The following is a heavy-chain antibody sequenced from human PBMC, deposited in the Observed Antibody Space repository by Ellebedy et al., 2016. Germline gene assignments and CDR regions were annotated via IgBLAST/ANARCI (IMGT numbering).Heavy chain of an antibody. V-gene: IGHV3-11*01. D-gene: IGHD6-19*01. J-gene: IGHJ3*02. CDR3: ARSAGWYDPFDI. Sequence: GESLKISCAVSGFTFNDYYMSWIRQAPGKGLEYISYIGSSGNTKYYADSVKGRITISRDNAKNSLYLQMNSLKAEDTAMYYCARSAGWYDPFDIWGQGTLVTVSS. CDR2: IGSSGNTK. CDR1: GFTFNDYY.